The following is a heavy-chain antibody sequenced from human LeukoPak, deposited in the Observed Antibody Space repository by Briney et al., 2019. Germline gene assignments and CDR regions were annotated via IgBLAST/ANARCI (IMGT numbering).Heavy chain of an antibody. V-gene: IGHV3-23*01. CDR3: AKGRGCTNGVCYMDY. J-gene: IGHJ4*02. D-gene: IGHD2-8*01. CDR2: ISGSGGST. Sequence: PGGSLRLSCAASGFTFSSYAMSWVRQAPGKGLEWVAAISGSGGSTYYADSVKGRFTIYRDNSKNTLYLQMNSLRAEDTAVYYCAKGRGCTNGVCYMDYWGQGPLVTVSS. CDR1: GFTFSSYA.